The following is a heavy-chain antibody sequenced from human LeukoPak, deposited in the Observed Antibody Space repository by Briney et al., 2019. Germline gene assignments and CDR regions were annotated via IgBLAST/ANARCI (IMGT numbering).Heavy chain of an antibody. CDR3: ASLDY. J-gene: IGHJ4*02. Sequence: GWSLRLSCAASGFTFSNFAMTWVRQAPGKGLEWVSSIVGSSSTYYADSLKGRFTMSRDNAKNSLYLQMNSLRAEDTAVYYCASLDYWGQGTPVTVSS. CDR1: GFTFSNFA. CDR2: IVGSSST. V-gene: IGHV3-21*01.